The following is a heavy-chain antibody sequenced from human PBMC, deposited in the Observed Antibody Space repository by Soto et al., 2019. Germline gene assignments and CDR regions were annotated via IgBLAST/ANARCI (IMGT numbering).Heavy chain of an antibody. J-gene: IGHJ4*02. CDR3: ARGRTPIGY. D-gene: IGHD2-15*01. CDR1: GYTFTTFG. V-gene: IGHV1-18*01. CDR2: ISAYNGNT. Sequence: QVKLVQSGAEVKKPGASVKVSCKTSGYTFTTFGISWVRQAPGQGLEWMGWISAYNGNTNYAQKFQGRVTMTADPCTSTAYMEVRSLRSDDTAVYYWARGRTPIGYWGQGTLVTVSS.